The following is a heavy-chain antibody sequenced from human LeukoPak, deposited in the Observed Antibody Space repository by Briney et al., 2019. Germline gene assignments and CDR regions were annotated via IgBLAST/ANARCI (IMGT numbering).Heavy chain of an antibody. D-gene: IGHD4-23*01. CDR1: GYSISSGYY. CDR3: ARSILRWGYYFDY. CDR2: IYHSRST. V-gene: IGHV4-38-2*01. J-gene: IGHJ4*02. Sequence: KPSETLSLTCAVSGYSISSGYYWGWIRQPPGKGLEWIGSIYHSRSTYYNPSLKSRVTISVVTSKNQFSLKLSSVTAADTAVYYCARSILRWGYYFDYWGQGTLVTVSA.